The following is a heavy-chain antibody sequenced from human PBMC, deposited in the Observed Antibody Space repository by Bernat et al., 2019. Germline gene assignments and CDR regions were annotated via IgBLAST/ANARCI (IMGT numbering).Heavy chain of an antibody. J-gene: IGHJ5*02. CDR1: GYTFSSYA. Sequence: QVQFVQSGAEVKKPGASVKVSCKASGYTFSSYAMHWVRQAPGQSLEWMGWINAGNGNTKYSQKLQDRVTITRDTTASTAYLEFSRLRSADTAVYYCARDRGNYVASGIIENWLDPWGQGTLVTVAS. CDR2: INAGNGNT. D-gene: IGHD4-11*01. V-gene: IGHV1-3*01. CDR3: ARDRGNYVASGIIENWLDP.